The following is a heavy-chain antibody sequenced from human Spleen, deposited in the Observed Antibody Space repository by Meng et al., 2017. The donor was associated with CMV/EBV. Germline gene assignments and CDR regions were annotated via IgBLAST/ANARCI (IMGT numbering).Heavy chain of an antibody. D-gene: IGHD6-13*01. V-gene: IGHV1-18*01. CDR1: GYTFIKYG. CDR2: ISTSHGDT. J-gene: IGHJ3*02. Sequence: SGYTFIKYGIRWVRQAPGQGLEWMGWISTSHGDTNYAQKLQGRVTMTTDTSTSTAYMDLRSLRSDDTAVYYCARGGYSSSRYSLDIWGQGTMVTVSS. CDR3: ARGGYSSSRYSLDI.